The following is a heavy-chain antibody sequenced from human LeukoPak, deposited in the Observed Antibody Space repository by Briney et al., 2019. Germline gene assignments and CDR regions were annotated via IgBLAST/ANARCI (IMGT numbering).Heavy chain of an antibody. V-gene: IGHV3-48*01. J-gene: IGHJ6*02. CDR2: ISSSRSTI. D-gene: IGHD6-13*01. Sequence: GGSLRLSCAASGFTFSSYSMNWVRQAPGKGPEWVSYISSSRSTIYYADSVKGRFTISRDNAKNSLYLQMNSLRAEDTAVYYCAREWESWYSSSFYYYYGMDVWGQGTTVTVSS. CDR3: AREWESWYSSSFYYYYGMDV. CDR1: GFTFSSYS.